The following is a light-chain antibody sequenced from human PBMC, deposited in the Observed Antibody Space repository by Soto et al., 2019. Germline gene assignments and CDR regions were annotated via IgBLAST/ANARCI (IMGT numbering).Light chain of an antibody. J-gene: IGLJ2*01. V-gene: IGLV2-14*03. CDR2: DVN. CDR3: TSWTTSTTMI. Sequence: QSVLTQPASVSASPGQSITISCTGTSSDIGAYNSVSWYQQHPGKAPKLMIYDVNIRPSGVSNRFSGSKSGNTASLTISGLQAEDEADYYCTSWTTSTTMIFGGGTKVTVL. CDR1: SSDIGAYNS.